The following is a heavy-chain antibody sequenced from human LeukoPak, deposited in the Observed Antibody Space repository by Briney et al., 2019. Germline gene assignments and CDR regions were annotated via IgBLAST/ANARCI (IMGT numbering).Heavy chain of an antibody. Sequence: GGFRRLSCAASGFTFSGYSMNWVRQAPGKGLEWVSSISSSSSSIYYAASVKGRFTISRDNAKNSLYLQMNSLRAEDTAVYYCARDDLRGYSSSWYGIFDYWGQGTLVTVSS. CDR2: ISSSSSSI. J-gene: IGHJ4*02. V-gene: IGHV3-21*01. CDR3: ARDDLRGYSSSWYGIFDY. D-gene: IGHD6-13*01. CDR1: GFTFSGYS.